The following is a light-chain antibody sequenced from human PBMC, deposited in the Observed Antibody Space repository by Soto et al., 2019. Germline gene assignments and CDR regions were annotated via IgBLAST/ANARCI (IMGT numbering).Light chain of an antibody. CDR1: SANIGAGYD. CDR3: QSYDSTLSGLYV. CDR2: GNN. Sequence: QSVLTQPPSMSGAPGQRVTISCTGTSANIGAGYDVHWYQQLPGMAPKLLIYGNNKRPSGVPDRFSGSKSGTSASLAITVLQAEDEADYYCQSYDSTLSGLYVLGTGTKVTVL. V-gene: IGLV1-40*01. J-gene: IGLJ1*01.